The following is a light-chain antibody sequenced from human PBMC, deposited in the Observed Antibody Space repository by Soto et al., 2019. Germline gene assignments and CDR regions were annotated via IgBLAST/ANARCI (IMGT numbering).Light chain of an antibody. Sequence: EIVLTQSPATLSVSPGERATLSCRASETLISFLAWYQQKPGQAPRLLIYGASTRATGVPARFSGSGSATDFTLTISSLQSEDFAVYYCQSYNDWPFAFGQGTKLEI. V-gene: IGKV3-15*01. CDR2: GAS. CDR1: ETLISF. J-gene: IGKJ2*01. CDR3: QSYNDWPFA.